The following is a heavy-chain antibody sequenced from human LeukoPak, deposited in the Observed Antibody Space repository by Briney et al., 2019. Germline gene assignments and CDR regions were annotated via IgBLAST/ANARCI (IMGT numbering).Heavy chain of an antibody. V-gene: IGHV1-46*01. J-gene: IGHJ6*02. CDR1: GYTFTSYY. CDR2: INPSGGST. D-gene: IGHD6-19*01. Sequence: ASVKVSCKASGYTFTSYYMHWVRQAPGQGLEWMGIINPSGGSTSYAQKFQGRVTMTRDTSTSTVYMELSSLRSEDTAVYYCARPLRGRSSGGWLNPSEYYYYGMDVWGQGTTVTVSS. CDR3: ARPLRGRSSGGWLNPSEYYYYGMDV.